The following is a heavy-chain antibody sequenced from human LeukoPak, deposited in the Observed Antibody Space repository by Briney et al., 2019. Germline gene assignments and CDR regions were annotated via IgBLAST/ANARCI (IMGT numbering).Heavy chain of an antibody. V-gene: IGHV3-66*01. CDR1: GFTVSSNY. CDR2: IYSGGST. J-gene: IGHJ3*02. Sequence: GGSLRLSCAASGFTVSSNYMSWVRQAPGKGLEWVSVIYSGGSTYYADSVKGRFTISRDNSKNTLYLQMNSLRAEDTAVYYCARTARLRDAFDIWGQGTMVTVSS. CDR3: ARTARLRDAFDI. D-gene: IGHD2-21*02.